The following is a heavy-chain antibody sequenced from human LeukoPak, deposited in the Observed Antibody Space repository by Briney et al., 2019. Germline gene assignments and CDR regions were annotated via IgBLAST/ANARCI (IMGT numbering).Heavy chain of an antibody. Sequence: ASVKVSCKASGYTFTRYYMHWVRQAPGLGLEWMGRINPNSGGTNYAQKFQGRVTMTRDTSISTAYMELSRLRSDDTAVYYCARTVTGIAAAGPGGDYWGQGTLVTVSS. V-gene: IGHV1-2*06. CDR2: INPNSGGT. CDR1: GYTFTRYY. CDR3: ARTVTGIAAAGPGGDY. D-gene: IGHD6-13*01. J-gene: IGHJ4*02.